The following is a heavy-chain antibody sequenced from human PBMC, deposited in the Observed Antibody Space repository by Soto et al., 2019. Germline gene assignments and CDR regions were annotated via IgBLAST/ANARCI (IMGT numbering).Heavy chain of an antibody. CDR3: ARDHKQWLVREMHYYYGMGV. D-gene: IGHD6-19*01. J-gene: IGHJ6*02. V-gene: IGHV1-18*01. CDR1: GYTFTSYG. Sequence: ASVKVSCKASGYTFTSYGISWVRQAPGQGLEWMGWISAYNGNTNYAQKLQGRVTMTTDTSTSTAYMELRSLRSDDTAVYYCARDHKQWLVREMHYYYGMGVWGQGTTVTVSS. CDR2: ISAYNGNT.